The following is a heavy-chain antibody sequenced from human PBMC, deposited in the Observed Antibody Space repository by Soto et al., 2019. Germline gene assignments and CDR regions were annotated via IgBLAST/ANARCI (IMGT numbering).Heavy chain of an antibody. CDR1: GGSFSGYY. CDR3: ARERLGLVLYYYYYGMDV. V-gene: IGHV4-34*01. Sequence: QVQLQQWGAGLLKPSETLSLTCAVYGGSFSGYYWSWIRQPPGKGLEWIGEINHSGSTNYNPSLKSRVTISVDTTKNQFSLKLSYVTAADTAVYYCARERLGLVLYYYYYGMDVWGQGTTVTVSS. D-gene: IGHD3-16*01. CDR2: INHSGST. J-gene: IGHJ6*02.